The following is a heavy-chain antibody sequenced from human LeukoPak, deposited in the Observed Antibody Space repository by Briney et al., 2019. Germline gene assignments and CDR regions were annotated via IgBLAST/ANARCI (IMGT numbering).Heavy chain of an antibody. CDR3: ARGYCSSVSCPEAPFDI. D-gene: IGHD2-2*01. Sequence: HPGGSLRLSCAASGFTFTSYWMHWVRHAPGKGLVWVSRIKSDGGSTTYADSVKGRFTISRDNAKNTLYLRMKSLRVEDTAVYYCARGYCSSVSCPEAPFDIWGQGTMVTVSS. J-gene: IGHJ3*02. CDR1: GFTFTSYW. CDR2: IKSDGGST. V-gene: IGHV3-74*01.